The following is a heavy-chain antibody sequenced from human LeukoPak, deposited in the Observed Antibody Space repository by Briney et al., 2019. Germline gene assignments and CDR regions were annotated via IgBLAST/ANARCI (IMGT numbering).Heavy chain of an antibody. Sequence: ASVKVSCKASGYTFSGFYIHWVRQAPGQGLEWMGVINPSGGRASYAQKFQGRVTMTRDTSTSTVYMELSSLRSEDTAMYYCASKDSSGWHEEAWGQGTLVTVSS. J-gene: IGHJ5*02. V-gene: IGHV1-46*01. CDR3: ASKDSSGWHEEA. CDR2: INPSGGRA. CDR1: GYTFSGFY. D-gene: IGHD6-19*01.